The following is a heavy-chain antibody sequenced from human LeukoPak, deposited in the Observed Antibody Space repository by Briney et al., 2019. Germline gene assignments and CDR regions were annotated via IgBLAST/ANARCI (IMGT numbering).Heavy chain of an antibody. V-gene: IGHV4-34*01. CDR3: ARIPAHDAFDI. CDR2: INHSGST. J-gene: IGHJ3*02. Sequence: KSSETLSLTCAVYGGSFSGYYWSWIRQPPGKGLEWIGEINHSGSTNYNPSLKNRVTISVDTSKNQFSLKLSSVTAADTAVYYCARIPAHDAFDIWGQGTMVTVSS. CDR1: GGSFSGYY.